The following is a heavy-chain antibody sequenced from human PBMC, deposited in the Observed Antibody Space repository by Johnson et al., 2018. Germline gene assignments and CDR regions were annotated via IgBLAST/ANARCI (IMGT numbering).Heavy chain of an antibody. CDR1: GFPFSGYW. CDR3: ARDGGYNNYYYYGMDV. CDR2: INSDESSI. J-gene: IGHJ6*02. Sequence: EVQLLESGGGLVQPGGSLRLSCGASGFPFSGYWMHWVRQAPGKGLIWVSRINSDESSITYADSVKGRFTISRDNAKNMLYLQMNSLRAEDTAVYYCARDGGYNNYYYYGMDVWGQGTTVTVSS. D-gene: IGHD5-24*01. V-gene: IGHV3-74*03.